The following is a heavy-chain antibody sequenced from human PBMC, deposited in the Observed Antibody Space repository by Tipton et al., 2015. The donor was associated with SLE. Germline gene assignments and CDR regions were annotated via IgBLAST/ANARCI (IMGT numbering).Heavy chain of an antibody. CDR1: GGSISSGGYS. V-gene: IGHV4-30-2*01. J-gene: IGHJ6*02. Sequence: LRLSCAVSGGSISSGGYSWSWIRQPPGKGLEWIGYIYHSGSTNYNPSLKSRVTISVDTSKNQFSLKMSSVTAADTAVYYCASGRPAVADLYYYYYGMDVWGQGTTVTVSS. D-gene: IGHD6-19*01. CDR2: IYHSGST. CDR3: ASGRPAVADLYYYYYGMDV.